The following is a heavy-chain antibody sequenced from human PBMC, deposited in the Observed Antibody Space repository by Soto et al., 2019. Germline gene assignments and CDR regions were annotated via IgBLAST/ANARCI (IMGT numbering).Heavy chain of an antibody. CDR2: IYHSGST. D-gene: IGHD6-19*01. Sequence: QLQLQESGSGLVKPSQTLSLTCAVSGGSISSGGSSWSWIRQPPGKGLEWIGYIYHSGSTYYNPSLKSRVTISVDRSKNQFSLKLSSVTAADTAVYYCARAGGLGAVAVDYWGQGKLVTVSS. V-gene: IGHV4-30-2*01. CDR1: GGSISSGGSS. CDR3: ARAGGLGAVAVDY. J-gene: IGHJ4*02.